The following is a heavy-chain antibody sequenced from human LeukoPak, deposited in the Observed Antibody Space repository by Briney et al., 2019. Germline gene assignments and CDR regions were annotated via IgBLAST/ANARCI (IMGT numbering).Heavy chain of an antibody. Sequence: ASVKVSCKASGYTLTSYSISWVRPAPGQGLEWMGWISTYNGNTNYAQKLQGRVTMTRNTSISTAYMELSSLRSEDTAVYYCARVEDYYDSSGYFDWFDPWGQGTLVTVSS. J-gene: IGHJ5*02. V-gene: IGHV1-18*01. CDR3: ARVEDYYDSSGYFDWFDP. CDR2: ISTYNGNT. D-gene: IGHD3-22*01. CDR1: GYTLTSYS.